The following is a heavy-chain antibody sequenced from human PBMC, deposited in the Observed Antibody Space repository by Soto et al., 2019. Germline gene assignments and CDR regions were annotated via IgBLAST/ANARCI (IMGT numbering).Heavy chain of an antibody. CDR1: GFTFSSYA. D-gene: IGHD6-13*01. J-gene: IGHJ1*01. Sequence: GGSLRLSCAASGFTFSSYAMSWVRQATGKGLEWVSAISGSGGSTYYADSVKGRFTISRDNSKNTLYLQMNSLRAEDTAVYYCAKDPRAFIAAADPAEYFQHWGQGTLVTVSS. V-gene: IGHV3-23*01. CDR2: ISGSGGST. CDR3: AKDPRAFIAAADPAEYFQH.